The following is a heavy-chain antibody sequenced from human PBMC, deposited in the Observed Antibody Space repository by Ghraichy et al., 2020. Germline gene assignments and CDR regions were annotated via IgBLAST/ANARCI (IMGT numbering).Heavy chain of an antibody. Sequence: GGSLRLSCAASGFTFSRYWMSWVRQAPGKGLEWVANIKQDGSEKYYVDSVKGRFTISRDNAKNSLYLQMNSLRAEDTAVYYCARDLYPYDFWTPIGYWGQGTLVTVSS. CDR2: IKQDGSEK. V-gene: IGHV3-7*04. CDR3: ARDLYPYDFWTPIGY. J-gene: IGHJ4*02. CDR1: GFTFSRYW. D-gene: IGHD3-3*01.